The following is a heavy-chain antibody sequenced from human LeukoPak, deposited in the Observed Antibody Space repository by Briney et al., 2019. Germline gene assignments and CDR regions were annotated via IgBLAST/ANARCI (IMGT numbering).Heavy chain of an antibody. J-gene: IGHJ4*02. CDR1: GYTFTTYG. Sequence: ASVKVSCKASGYTFTTYGITWVRQAPGQGLEWMGWITPNNGNINYAQKFQGRFTMTTDTSTTTAYMELRSLRSDDTAVYYCAGSLGYCTSNVCYLKYWGQGTLVTVSS. CDR3: AGSLGYCTSNVCYLKY. V-gene: IGHV1-18*01. CDR2: ITPNNGNI. D-gene: IGHD2-8*01.